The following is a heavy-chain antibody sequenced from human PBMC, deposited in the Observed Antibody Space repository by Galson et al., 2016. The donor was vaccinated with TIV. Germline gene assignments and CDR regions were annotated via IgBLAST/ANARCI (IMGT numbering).Heavy chain of an antibody. Sequence: SVKVSCKASGDTFSSYPFNWVRQAPGQGLEWVGGFIPLFGTANYAQKLQGRVTISSDESTSTLYMEVRSLRSEDTAVYYCAKDRNTAMDPYHCYDGIEVWGQGTTVIVSS. CDR3: AKDRNTAMDPYHCYDGIEV. V-gene: IGHV1-69*13. CDR2: FIPLFGTA. D-gene: IGHD5-18*01. J-gene: IGHJ6*02. CDR1: GDTFSSYP.